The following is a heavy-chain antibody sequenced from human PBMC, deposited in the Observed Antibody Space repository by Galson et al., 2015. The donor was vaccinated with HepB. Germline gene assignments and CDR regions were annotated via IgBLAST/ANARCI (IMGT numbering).Heavy chain of an antibody. CDR2: ISWNSGSI. J-gene: IGHJ4*02. Sequence: SLRLSCAASGFTFDDYAMHWVRQAPGKGLEWVSGISWNSGSIGYADSVKGRFTISRDNAKNSLYLQMNSLRAEDTALYYCAKDISPQWLVRTHFDYWGQGTLVTVSS. CDR1: GFTFDDYA. V-gene: IGHV3-9*01. CDR3: AKDISPQWLVRTHFDY. D-gene: IGHD6-19*01.